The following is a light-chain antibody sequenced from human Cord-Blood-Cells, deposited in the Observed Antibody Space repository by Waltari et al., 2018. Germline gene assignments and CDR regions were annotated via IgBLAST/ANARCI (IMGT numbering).Light chain of an antibody. J-gene: IGKJ2*01. CDR1: QGISSY. CDR3: QQYYSFPYT. V-gene: IGKV1D-8*01. CDR2: AAS. Sequence: VIWMTHSPSLLSASTGGRDTISCRMRQGISSYLAWHQQKPGKPPHLLIYAASTLQSGVPSWCSGSCSGTDFTLTISCLQSEDFATYYCQQYYSFPYTFGQGTKLEIK.